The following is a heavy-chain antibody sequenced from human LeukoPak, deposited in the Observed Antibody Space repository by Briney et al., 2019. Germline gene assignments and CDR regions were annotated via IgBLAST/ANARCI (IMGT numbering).Heavy chain of an antibody. CDR3: AREDYYYMDV. CDR2: IYYSGST. CDR1: GGSISSYY. J-gene: IGHJ6*03. Sequence: SETLSLTCTVSGGSISSYYRSWIRQPPGKGLEWIGYIYYSGSTNYNPSLKSRVTISVDTSKNQFSLKLSSVTAADTAVYYCAREDYYYMDVWGKGTTVTVSS. V-gene: IGHV4-59*01.